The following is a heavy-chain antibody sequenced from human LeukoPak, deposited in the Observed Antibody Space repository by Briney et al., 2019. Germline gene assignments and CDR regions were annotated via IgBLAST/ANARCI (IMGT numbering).Heavy chain of an antibody. D-gene: IGHD4-23*01. CDR2: ISASGHYT. J-gene: IGHJ5*02. Sequence: GGSLRLSCEVSGFTFGNYAMSWVRQTPGKALEWISGISASGHYTYNTESLKGRFTISRDNFKNTVYLQMSNLRVEDTALYYCARDQTTVVAPWGQGTLVTVSS. CDR3: ARDQTTVVAP. CDR1: GFTFGNYA. V-gene: IGHV3-23*01.